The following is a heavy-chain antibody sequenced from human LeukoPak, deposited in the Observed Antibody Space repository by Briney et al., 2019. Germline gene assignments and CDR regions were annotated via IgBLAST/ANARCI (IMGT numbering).Heavy chain of an antibody. CDR1: GYTFTSYG. V-gene: IGHV1-46*01. CDR2: INPSGGST. Sequence: ASVKVSCKASGYTFTSYGISWVRQAPGQGLEWMGIINPSGGSTSYAQKFQGRVTMTRDTSTSTVCMELSSLRSEDTAVYYCAREVTMVRGVIAWFDPWGQGTLVTVSS. CDR3: AREVTMVRGVIAWFDP. J-gene: IGHJ5*02. D-gene: IGHD3-10*01.